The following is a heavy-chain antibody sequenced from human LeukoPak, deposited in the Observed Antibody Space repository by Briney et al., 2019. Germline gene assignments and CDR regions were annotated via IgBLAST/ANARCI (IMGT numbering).Heavy chain of an antibody. V-gene: IGHV1-46*01. CDR1: GYTFTSYY. CDR3: ARDWIGYVDY. Sequence: ASVKVSCKASGYTFTSYYLHWVRQAPGQGLEWMGIINPSGGSTSYAQKFQGRVTMTRDTSTSTVYMELSRLRSEDTAVYYCARDWIGYVDYWGQGTVDTVSS. D-gene: IGHD3-10*01. J-gene: IGHJ4*02. CDR2: INPSGGST.